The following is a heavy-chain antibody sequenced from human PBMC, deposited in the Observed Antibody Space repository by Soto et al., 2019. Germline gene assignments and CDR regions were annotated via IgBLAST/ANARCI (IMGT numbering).Heavy chain of an antibody. J-gene: IGHJ4*02. CDR2: FDPEDGET. V-gene: IGHV1-24*01. Sequence: ASVTVSCKVSGYTLTELSIHWVRQAPGKGLEWMGGFDPEDGETIYAQKFQGRVTMTEDTSTDTAYMELSSLRSEDTAVYYCATLDSSGYYYLFDYWGQGTLVTVSS. CDR3: ATLDSSGYYYLFDY. CDR1: GYTLTELS. D-gene: IGHD3-22*01.